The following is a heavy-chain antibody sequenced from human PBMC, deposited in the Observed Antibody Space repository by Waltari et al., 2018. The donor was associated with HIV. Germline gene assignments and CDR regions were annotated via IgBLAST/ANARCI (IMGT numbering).Heavy chain of an antibody. CDR3: ATQKFWSSGKYHFDY. CDR1: GHPLTDLS. CDR2: SEREINEPT. V-gene: IGHV1-24*01. J-gene: IGHJ4*01. D-gene: IGHD1-26*01. Sequence: QVHLPQSGAEVKKPGAPVKVSGKVSGHPLTDLSMPPVRHAPGKGLAWVGSSEREINEPTLYAQMLRGRGSLTEDTSTDTAYMELSGLMSEDTAIYYCATQKFWSSGKYHFDYWGQGTLVTVS.